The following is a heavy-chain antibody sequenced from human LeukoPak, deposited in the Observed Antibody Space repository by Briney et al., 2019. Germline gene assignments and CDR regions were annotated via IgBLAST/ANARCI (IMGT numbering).Heavy chain of an antibody. CDR2: IGTAGDT. CDR1: GFTFSSYD. D-gene: IGHD2-21*02. J-gene: IGHJ4*02. V-gene: IGHV3-13*04. Sequence: PSGGSLRLSCAASGFTFSSYDMHWVRHATGKGLEWVSAIGTAGDTYYPGSVKGRFTISRENAKNSLYLQMNSLRAGDTAVYYCARAYCGGDCLWGFDYWGQGTLVTVSS. CDR3: ARAYCGGDCLWGFDY.